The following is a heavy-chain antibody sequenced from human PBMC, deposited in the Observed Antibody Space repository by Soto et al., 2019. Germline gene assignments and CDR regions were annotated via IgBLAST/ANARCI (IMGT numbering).Heavy chain of an antibody. CDR3: ARDRTYYDFWSGYYTGMDYYYGMDV. CDR1: GGSISSGDYY. Sequence: SETLSLTCTVSGGSISSGDYYWSWIRQPPGKGLEWIGYIYYSGSTYYNPSLESRVTISVDTSKNQFSLKLSSVTAADTAVYYCARDRTYYDFWSGYYTGMDYYYGMDVWGQGTTVTVSS. V-gene: IGHV4-30-4*01. J-gene: IGHJ6*02. CDR2: IYYSGST. D-gene: IGHD3-3*01.